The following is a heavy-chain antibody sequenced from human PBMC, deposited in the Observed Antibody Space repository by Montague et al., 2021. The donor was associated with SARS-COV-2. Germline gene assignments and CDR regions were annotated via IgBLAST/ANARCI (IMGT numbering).Heavy chain of an antibody. D-gene: IGHD4-11*01. V-gene: IGHV4-34*01. CDR2: INHSGST. CDR1: GGSFRGYF. Sequence: SETLSLTCAVHGGSFRGYFWSWIRQSPGKGLEWIGEINHSGSTNYNPSLKSRVTISADTSQNHFSLKVSSVTASDTAVYYCARGADYYSDYRGPLRDWGQGTLVSVSS. J-gene: IGHJ4*02. CDR3: ARGADYYSDYRGPLRD.